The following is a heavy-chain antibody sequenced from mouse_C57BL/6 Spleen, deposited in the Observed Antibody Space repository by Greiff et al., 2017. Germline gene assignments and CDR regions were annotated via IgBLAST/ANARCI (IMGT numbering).Heavy chain of an antibody. D-gene: IGHD1-1*01. Sequence: VQLQQSGPELVKPGASVKISCKASGYTFTDYYMNWVKQSHGKSLEWIGDINPNNGGTSYNQKFKGKATLTVDKSSSTAYMELRSLTSEDSAVYYCARDHGSSHWYFDVWGTGTTVTVSS. CDR3: ARDHGSSHWYFDV. CDR2: INPNNGGT. J-gene: IGHJ1*03. V-gene: IGHV1-26*01. CDR1: GYTFTDYY.